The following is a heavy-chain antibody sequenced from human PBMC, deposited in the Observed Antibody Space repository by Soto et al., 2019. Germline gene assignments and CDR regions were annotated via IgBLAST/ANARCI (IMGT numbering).Heavy chain of an antibody. CDR2: IYSRGST. D-gene: IGHD6-13*01. V-gene: IGHV4-31*01. CDR3: AGVGSSSWYEGWFDP. CDR1: GGSISSGGYY. Sequence: QVQLQESGPGLVKPSQTLSLTCTVSGGSISSGGYYWSWIRQHPGKSLEWIGYIYSRGSTYYNPSLMTLVSISVDTSKNQLSIKLSSVTAADTAVYYCAGVGSSSWYEGWFDPWGQGTLVTVSS. J-gene: IGHJ5*02.